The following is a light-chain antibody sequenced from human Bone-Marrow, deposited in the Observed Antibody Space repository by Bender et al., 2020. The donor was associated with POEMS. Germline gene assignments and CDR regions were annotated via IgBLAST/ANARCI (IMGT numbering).Light chain of an antibody. CDR3: SSYAVTNTLV. CDR2: EVT. CDR1: SSDVGVFNL. J-gene: IGLJ3*02. V-gene: IGLV2-8*01. Sequence: QSALTQPASVSESLGHSITLSCTGASSDVGVFNLVSWYQQHPGKAPKLMIYEVTKRPSGVPDRFSGSKSGNTASLTVSGLQAEDGADYYCSSYAVTNTLVFGGGTKLTVL.